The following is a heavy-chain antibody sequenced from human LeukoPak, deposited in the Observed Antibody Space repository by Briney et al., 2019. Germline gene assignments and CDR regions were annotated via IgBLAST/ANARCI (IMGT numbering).Heavy chain of an antibody. D-gene: IGHD4-11*01. J-gene: IGHJ2*01. V-gene: IGHV3-48*04. CDR3: ARDTAYSRDWYFDL. CDR2: ISSSSSAM. Sequence: GGSLRLSCALSGFTFSSYGMNWVRQAPGKGLEWVSYISSSSSAMYYADSVKGRFTISRDNSKNTLYLQMNSLRAEDTAMYYCARDTAYSRDWYFDLWGRGTLVSVSS. CDR1: GFTFSSYG.